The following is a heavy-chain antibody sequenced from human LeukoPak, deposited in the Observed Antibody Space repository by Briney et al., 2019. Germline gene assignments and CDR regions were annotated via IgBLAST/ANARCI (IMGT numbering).Heavy chain of an antibody. CDR1: GFTFDDYA. CDR2: ISWNSGSI. V-gene: IGHV3-9*01. J-gene: IGHJ3*02. Sequence: GRSLRLSCAASGFTFDDYAMHWVRQAPGKGLEWVSGISWNSGSIGYADSVKGRFTISRDNAKNSLYLQMNSLRAEDTALYYCAKDRRVVPAAMVSAFDIWGQETMVTVSS. CDR3: AKDRRVVPAAMVSAFDI. D-gene: IGHD2-2*01.